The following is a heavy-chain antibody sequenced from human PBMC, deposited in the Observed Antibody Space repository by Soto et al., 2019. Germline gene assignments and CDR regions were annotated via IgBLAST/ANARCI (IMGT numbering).Heavy chain of an antibody. CDR2: IYNSGNT. D-gene: IGHD3-22*01. J-gene: IGHJ4*02. CDR1: GGSIYGQY. Sequence: SETLSLTCTVSGGSIYGQYWSWIRHPPGKALEWIGYIYNSGNTNYNPSLKSRVTMSIDTSKNQFSLKLNSVTAADTGVYYCARPRSSGYAGEFDYWGQGTLVTVSS. V-gene: IGHV4-59*11. CDR3: ARPRSSGYAGEFDY.